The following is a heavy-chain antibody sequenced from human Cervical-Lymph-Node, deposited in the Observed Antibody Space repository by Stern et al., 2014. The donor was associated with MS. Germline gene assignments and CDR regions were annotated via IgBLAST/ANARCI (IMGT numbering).Heavy chain of an antibody. CDR1: GYSFTDYY. J-gene: IGHJ1*01. V-gene: IGHV1-2*02. CDR2: INPGVEVT. CDR3: QAFPAY. Sequence: VQLVQSGAEVKKPGASVKVSCRSSGYSFTDYYFHWVRQAPGQGLEWMGCINPGVEVTPYAQQFKARVTMTRGTSMNTAYMEMSRLRSDDTAVYYCQAFPAYWGQGTLITVSS.